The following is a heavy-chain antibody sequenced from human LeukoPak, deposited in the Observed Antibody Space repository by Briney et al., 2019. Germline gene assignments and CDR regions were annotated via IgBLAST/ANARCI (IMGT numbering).Heavy chain of an antibody. Sequence: GASVKVSCKASGYTFTSYYMHWVRQAPGQGLEWMGIINPSGGSTSYAQKFQGRVTMTRDMSASTVYMELSSLRSEDTAVYYCAKDPRKGYDSSGYYYGSAFDIWGQGTMVTVSS. CDR3: AKDPRKGYDSSGYYYGSAFDI. CDR2: INPSGGST. V-gene: IGHV1-46*01. D-gene: IGHD3-22*01. CDR1: GYTFTSYY. J-gene: IGHJ3*02.